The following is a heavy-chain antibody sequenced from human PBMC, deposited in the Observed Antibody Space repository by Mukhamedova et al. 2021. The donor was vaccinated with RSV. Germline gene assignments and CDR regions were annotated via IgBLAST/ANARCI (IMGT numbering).Heavy chain of an antibody. CDR3: AKEFSAYYYDSSGYYYLDY. CDR2: ISYDGSNK. V-gene: IGHV3-30*18. Sequence: GKGLEWVAVISYDGSNKYYADSVKGRFTISRDNSKNTLYLQMNSLRAEDTAVYYCAKEFSAYYYDSSGYYYLDYWGQGTLVT. D-gene: IGHD3-22*01. J-gene: IGHJ4*02.